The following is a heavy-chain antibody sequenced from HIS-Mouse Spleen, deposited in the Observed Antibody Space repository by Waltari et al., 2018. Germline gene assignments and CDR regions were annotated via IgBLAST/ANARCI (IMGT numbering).Heavy chain of an antibody. J-gene: IGHJ6*02. V-gene: IGHV3-21*01. CDR2: ISSSSSYI. CDR3: ASDPLEGTGTTYYYGMDV. CDR1: GFTFSSYS. Sequence: EVQLVESGGGLVKPGGSLRLSCAASGFTFSSYSMNWVRQAPGTGLEWVSSISSSSSYIYYADSVKGRFTISRDNAKNSLYLQMNSLRAEDTAVYYCASDPLEGTGTTYYYGMDVWGQGTTVTVSS. D-gene: IGHD1-1*01.